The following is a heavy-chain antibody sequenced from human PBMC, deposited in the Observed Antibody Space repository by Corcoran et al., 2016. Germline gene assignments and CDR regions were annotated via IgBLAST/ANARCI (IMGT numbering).Heavy chain of an antibody. CDR3: ARADSSGNGVEY. V-gene: IGHV3-74*01. CDR1: GFTFSSYW. D-gene: IGHD3-10*01. J-gene: IGHJ4*02. CDR2: INSDGSST. Sequence: EVQLVESGGGLVEPGGSLRLSCAASGFTFSSYWMHWVRQAPGKGLVWVSRINSDGSSTSYADSVKGRFTISRDNAKNTLYLQMNSLRAEDTAVYYWARADSSGNGVEYWGQGTLVTVSS.